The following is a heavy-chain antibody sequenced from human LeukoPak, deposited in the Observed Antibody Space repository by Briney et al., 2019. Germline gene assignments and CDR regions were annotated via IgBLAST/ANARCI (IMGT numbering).Heavy chain of an antibody. CDR2: INSDGSST. V-gene: IGHV3-74*01. CDR1: GFTFSSAW. J-gene: IGHJ6*02. Sequence: GGSLSLSCAAPGFTFSSAWMHWVRQTPGKGLVWVSRINSDGSSTNYADSVKGRFTISRDNAKNMVNLQMNSLRAEDTAIYYCTRDYSYAMAVWGQGTTVTVSS. CDR3: TRDYSYAMAV. D-gene: IGHD2-21*01.